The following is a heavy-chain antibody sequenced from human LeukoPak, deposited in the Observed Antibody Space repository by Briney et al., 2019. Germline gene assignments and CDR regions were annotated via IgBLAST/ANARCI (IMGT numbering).Heavy chain of an antibody. Sequence: SETLSLTCTVSGYSISSGYYWGWIRQPPGKGLEWIGNIYHSGSTYHNPSLKSRVTISVDTSKNQFSLKLSSVTAADTAVYYCANMRWLQSTFDYWGQGTLVTVSS. V-gene: IGHV4-38-2*02. CDR3: ANMRWLQSTFDY. CDR2: IYHSGST. CDR1: GYSISSGYY. J-gene: IGHJ4*02. D-gene: IGHD5-24*01.